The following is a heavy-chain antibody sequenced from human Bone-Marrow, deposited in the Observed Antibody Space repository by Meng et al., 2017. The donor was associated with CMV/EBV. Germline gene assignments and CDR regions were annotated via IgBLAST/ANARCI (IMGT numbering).Heavy chain of an antibody. J-gene: IGHJ6*02. CDR3: AGGFERDYYYYVVDV. CDR1: GFTFSSYW. D-gene: IGHD3-3*01. V-gene: IGHV3-48*04. Sequence: GESLKISCAASGFTFSSYWMHWVRQAPGKGLEWLSYISRSARTIHHAESLGGRFTMSRDNGNNSLYLEMTSLRVEDTAVYYCAGGFERDYYYYVVDVWGQGTTVTVSS. CDR2: ISRSARTI.